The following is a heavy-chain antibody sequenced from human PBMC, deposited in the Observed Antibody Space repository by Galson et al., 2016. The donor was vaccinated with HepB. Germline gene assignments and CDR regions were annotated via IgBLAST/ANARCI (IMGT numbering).Heavy chain of an antibody. CDR2: INAGNGNT. V-gene: IGHV1-3*01. D-gene: IGHD3-3*01. J-gene: IGHJ5*02. CDR1: GYTFTSYA. CDR3: ARRKLSGTIFGVVITNNWFDP. Sequence: SVKVSCKASGYTFTSYAMHWVRLAPGQRLEWMGWINAGNGNTKYSQNFQGRVTITRDTSASTAYMELSSLRSEDTAVYYCARRKLSGTIFGVVITNNWFDPWGQGTLVTVSS.